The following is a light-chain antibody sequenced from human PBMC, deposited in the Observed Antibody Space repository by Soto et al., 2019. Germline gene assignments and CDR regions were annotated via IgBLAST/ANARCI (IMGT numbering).Light chain of an antibody. J-gene: IGKJ5*01. Sequence: EIVLTQPPATLSLSPGERATLSCRASQSVSSYLAWYQQKPGQAPRLLIYDASNRATGIPARFSGSGSGTDFTLTISSLEPEDFAVYYCQQRSRSITFGQGTRLEIK. CDR1: QSVSSY. V-gene: IGKV3-11*01. CDR2: DAS. CDR3: QQRSRSIT.